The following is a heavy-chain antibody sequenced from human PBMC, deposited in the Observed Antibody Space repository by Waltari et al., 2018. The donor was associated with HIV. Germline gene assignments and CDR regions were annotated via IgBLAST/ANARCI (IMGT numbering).Heavy chain of an antibody. CDR3: ARRAVVVTAKGPFDP. J-gene: IGHJ5*02. CDR1: GDSISSSSYY. CDR2: ISYSGIP. V-gene: IGHV4-39*01. D-gene: IGHD2-21*02. Sequence: QLQLQESGPGLVKPSETPSLTCTVSGDSISSSSYYWGWIRQPPGKGLGWIGSISYSGIPYYNPSLRIRVTISVATSKNLFSLKLSSVTAADAAVYYCARRAVVVTAKGPFDPWGQGTLVTVSS.